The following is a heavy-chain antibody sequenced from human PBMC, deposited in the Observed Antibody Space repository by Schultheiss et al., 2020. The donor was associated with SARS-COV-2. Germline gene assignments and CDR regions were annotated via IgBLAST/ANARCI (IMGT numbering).Heavy chain of an antibody. CDR2: INYDGRIT. J-gene: IGHJ6*02. D-gene: IGHD4-11*01. Sequence: GGSLRLSCATSGFTFRSYWMHWVRQAPGKGLVWVSRINYDGRITSYADSVKGRFTISRDNSKNTLYLQMNSLRVEDTAVYYCAKIMTPVTSYYYGMDVWGHGTTVTVSS. CDR1: GFTFRSYW. CDR3: AKIMTPVTSYYYGMDV. V-gene: IGHV3-74*01.